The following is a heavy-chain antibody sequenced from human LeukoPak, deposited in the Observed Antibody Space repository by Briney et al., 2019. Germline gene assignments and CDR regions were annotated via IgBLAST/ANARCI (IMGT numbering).Heavy chain of an antibody. CDR3: TSAKRDGYNPPPPSGY. Sequence: GGTLRLSCAASGFTFSSYAMSWVRQAPGKGLEWVGFIRSKAYGGTTEYAASVKGRFTISRDDSKSIAYLQMNSLKTEDTAVYYCTSAKRDGYNPPPPSGYWGQGTLVTVSS. J-gene: IGHJ4*02. V-gene: IGHV3-49*04. CDR1: GFTFSSYA. D-gene: IGHD5-24*01. CDR2: IRSKAYGGTT.